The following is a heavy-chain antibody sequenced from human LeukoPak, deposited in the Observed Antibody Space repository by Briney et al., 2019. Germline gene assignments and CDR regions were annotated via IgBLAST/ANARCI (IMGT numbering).Heavy chain of an antibody. V-gene: IGHV3-23*01. CDR3: AKAPVTSCRGAYCYPFDS. CDR2: TSSSDAGT. Sequence: PGGSLRLSCTVSGFTVSSNSMSRVRQTPGKGLEWVAATSSSDAGTYHADSVRGRFTISRDNSKNTLYLQMNSLRAEDAAVYFCAKAPVTSCRGAYCYPFDSWGQGTLVTVSS. J-gene: IGHJ4*02. CDR1: GFTVSSNS. D-gene: IGHD2-21*01.